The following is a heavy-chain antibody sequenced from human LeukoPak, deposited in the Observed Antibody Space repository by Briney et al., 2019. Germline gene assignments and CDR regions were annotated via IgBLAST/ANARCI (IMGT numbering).Heavy chain of an antibody. Sequence: SVKVSCKASGGTFSSYAISWVRQAPGQGLEWMGRIIPIFGTANYAQKFQGRVTITTDESTSTAYMQLSSLRSEDTAVYYCARKKGYSGFYDYYYMDVWGKGTTVTVSS. J-gene: IGHJ6*03. CDR3: ARKKGYSGFYDYYYMDV. CDR2: IIPIFGTA. D-gene: IGHD5-12*01. V-gene: IGHV1-69*05. CDR1: GGTFSSYA.